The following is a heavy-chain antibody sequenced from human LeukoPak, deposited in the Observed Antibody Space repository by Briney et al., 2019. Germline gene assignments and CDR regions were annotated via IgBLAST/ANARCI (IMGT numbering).Heavy chain of an antibody. J-gene: IGHJ4*02. CDR2: IIPIFGTA. Sequence: SVTVSCKASGGTFSSYAISWVRQAPGQGLEWMGGIIPIFGTANYAQKFQGRVTITADESTSTAYMELSSLRSEDTAVYYCATVFPTDSGSTGGYYFDYWGQGTLVTVSS. CDR3: ATVFPTDSGSTGGYYFDY. D-gene: IGHD1-26*01. CDR1: GGTFSSYA. V-gene: IGHV1-69*13.